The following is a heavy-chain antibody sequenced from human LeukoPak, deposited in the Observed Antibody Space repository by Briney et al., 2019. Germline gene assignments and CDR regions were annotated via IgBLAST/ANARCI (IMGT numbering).Heavy chain of an antibody. CDR2: IIPIFGTA. Sequence: SVKVSCKASGGTFSSYAISWVRQAPGQGLEWMGGIIPIFGTANYAQKFQGRVTITTDESTSTAYMELSSLRSEDTVVYYCARWSYSSPTYYYYYYMDVWGKGTTVTVSS. D-gene: IGHD6-13*01. J-gene: IGHJ6*03. V-gene: IGHV1-69*05. CDR1: GGTFSSYA. CDR3: ARWSYSSPTYYYYYYMDV.